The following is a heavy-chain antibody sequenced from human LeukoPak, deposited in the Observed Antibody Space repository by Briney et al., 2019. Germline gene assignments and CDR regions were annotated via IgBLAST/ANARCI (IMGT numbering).Heavy chain of an antibody. J-gene: IGHJ5*01. D-gene: IGHD2-8*01. CDR3: ARYLHDNGAFDS. CDR2: IREGGSDK. Sequence: PGGSLRLSCTASGFTFSSYWMNWVRQAPGKGLEWVANIREGGSDKYYVDSVKGRFTISRDNAKNSLYLQMNNLRAEDTAVYYCARYLHDNGAFDSWGQGTLVTVSS. V-gene: IGHV3-7*05. CDR1: GFTFSSYW.